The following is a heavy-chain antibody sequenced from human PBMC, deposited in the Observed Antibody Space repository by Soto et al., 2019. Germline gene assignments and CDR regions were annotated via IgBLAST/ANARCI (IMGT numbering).Heavy chain of an antibody. CDR1: GLTFSSYW. J-gene: IGHJ6*03. D-gene: IGHD2-2*01. V-gene: IGHV3-74*01. CDR3: VRETPSVDHYYFYMDV. Sequence: EVQLVESGGGLVQPEGSLRLSCAASGLTFSSYWMHWVRQVPGKGLVWVSRVNSDGSFTTYADSVKGRFTISRDNAKNTLYLQMNGLRAEDTALYYCVRETPSVDHYYFYMDVWGKGTTVTVSS. CDR2: VNSDGSFT.